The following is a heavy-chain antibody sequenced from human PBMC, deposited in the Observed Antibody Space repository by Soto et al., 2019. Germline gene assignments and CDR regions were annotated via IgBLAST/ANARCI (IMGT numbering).Heavy chain of an antibody. V-gene: IGHV3-11*06. D-gene: IGHD2-2*01. Sequence: QVQLVESGGGLVKPGGSLRLSCTASGFLFTDYYMSWIRQPPGKGLEWLAYIDGSSDYTNSADSVKGRFTISRDNAKNSVFLHMNNLRADDTAVYYCARDLRFSSTNYFDFWGRGTLVTVSS. CDR3: ARDLRFSSTNYFDF. J-gene: IGHJ4*02. CDR2: IDGSSDYT. CDR1: GFLFTDYY.